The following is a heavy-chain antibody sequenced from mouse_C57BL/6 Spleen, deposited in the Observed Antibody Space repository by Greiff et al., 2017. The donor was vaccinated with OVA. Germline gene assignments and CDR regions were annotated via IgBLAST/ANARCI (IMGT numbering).Heavy chain of an antibody. D-gene: IGHD2-3*01. Sequence: VKLQQPGAELVKPGASVKLSCKASGYTFTSYWMHWVKQRPGRGLEWIGRIDPNSGGTKYNEKFKSKATLTVDKPSSTAYMQRSSLTSEDSAVYYCARSGWLLREAWFAYWGQGTLVTVSA. CDR2: IDPNSGGT. CDR3: ARSGWLLREAWFAY. J-gene: IGHJ3*01. CDR1: GYTFTSYW. V-gene: IGHV1-72*01.